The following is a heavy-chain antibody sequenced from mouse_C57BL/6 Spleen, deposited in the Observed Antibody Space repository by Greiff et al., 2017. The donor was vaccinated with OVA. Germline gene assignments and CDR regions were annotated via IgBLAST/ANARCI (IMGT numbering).Heavy chain of an antibody. V-gene: IGHV1-26*01. D-gene: IGHD1-1*01. Sequence: EVQLQQSGPELVKPGASVKISCKASGYTFTDYYMNWVKQSHGKSLEWIGDINPNNGGTSYNQKFKGKATLTVDKSSSTAYMELRSLTSEDSAVYYCARSHYYGSSYDYWGKGTTLTVSS. CDR1: GYTFTDYY. CDR3: ARSHYYGSSYDY. CDR2: INPNNGGT. J-gene: IGHJ2*01.